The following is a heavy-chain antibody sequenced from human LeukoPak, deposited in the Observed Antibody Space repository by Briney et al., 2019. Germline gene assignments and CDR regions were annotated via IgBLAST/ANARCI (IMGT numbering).Heavy chain of an antibody. J-gene: IGHJ4*02. CDR3: AKTVGALVV. V-gene: IGHV3-23*01. Sequence: GGSLRLSCAASGFTVGSNYMTWVRQAPGKGLAWVSVISGSGGTTYYADSVKGRFTISRDNSKNTLYLQMSSLRAEDTAVYYCAKTVGALVVWGQGTLVIVSS. CDR2: ISGSGGTT. CDR1: GFTVGSNY. D-gene: IGHD1-26*01.